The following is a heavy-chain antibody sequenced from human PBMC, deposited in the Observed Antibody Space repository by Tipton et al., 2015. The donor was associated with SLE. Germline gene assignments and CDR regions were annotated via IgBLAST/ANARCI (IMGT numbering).Heavy chain of an antibody. V-gene: IGHV3-74*01. Sequence: GSLRLSCAASGFTSSSYWMHWARQAPGKGLVWVSRINSDGSSTRYADSEKGRFTISRDNAKNTLYLQMNSLTAEDTAVYYCTREYPGYYYYLDVWGKGTTVTVSS. CDR1: GFTSSSYW. CDR3: TREYPGYYYYLDV. J-gene: IGHJ6*03. D-gene: IGHD2-2*01. CDR2: INSDGSST.